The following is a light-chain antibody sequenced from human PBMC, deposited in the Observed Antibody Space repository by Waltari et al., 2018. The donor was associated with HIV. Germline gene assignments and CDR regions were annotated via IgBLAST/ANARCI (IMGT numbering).Light chain of an antibody. CDR3: SSYISNITWV. CDR2: EVS. J-gene: IGLJ2*01. Sequence: QSALTQPASVSGSPGQSITIPCTGTSRAIRSYNLVSWYQQHPGKAPKLVIYEVSNRPSGFSNRFSGSKSGNTASLTISGLQAEDEADYYCSSYISNITWVFGGGTKVTVL. V-gene: IGLV2-14*01. CDR1: SRAIRSYNL.